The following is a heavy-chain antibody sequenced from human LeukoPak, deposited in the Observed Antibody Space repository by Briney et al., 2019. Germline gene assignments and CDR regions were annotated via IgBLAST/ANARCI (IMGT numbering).Heavy chain of an antibody. V-gene: IGHV4-34*01. D-gene: IGHD3-3*01. J-gene: IGHJ5*02. Sequence: SETLSLTCAVYGGSFSGYYWSWIRQPPGKGLEWIGEINHSGSTNYNPSLKSRVTISVVTSKNQFSLKLSSVTAADTAVYYCARGQTYYDFWSGYNNWFDPWGQGTLVTVSS. CDR1: GGSFSGYY. CDR3: ARGQTYYDFWSGYNNWFDP. CDR2: INHSGST.